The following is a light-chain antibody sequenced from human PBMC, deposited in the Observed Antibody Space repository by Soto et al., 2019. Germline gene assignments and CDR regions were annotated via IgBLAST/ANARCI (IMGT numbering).Light chain of an antibody. Sequence: DNVRSQSRLSLPVTPGEPACISFRSRQILLHSNGYNYLDWYLQKPGQSPQLLIYLGSNRASGVPDRFSGSGSGTDFTLKISRVEAEDVGVYYCRQALQTPFTFGPGTKVDIK. CDR1: QILLHSNGYNY. V-gene: IGKV2-28*01. CDR3: RQALQTPFT. CDR2: LGS. J-gene: IGKJ3*01.